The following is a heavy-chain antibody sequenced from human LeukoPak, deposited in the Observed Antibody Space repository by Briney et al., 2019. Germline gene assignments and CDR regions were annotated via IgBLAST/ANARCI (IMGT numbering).Heavy chain of an antibody. Sequence: GGSLRLSCAASGFTVSSNYMSWVRQAPGKGLEWVAVIYSGGSTYYADSVKGRFTISRDNSKNTLYLQMNSLRAEDTAVYYCARVASDDFWSGYYYSFMDVWGKGTTVTVSS. J-gene: IGHJ6*03. CDR1: GFTVSSNY. D-gene: IGHD3-3*01. CDR2: IYSGGST. V-gene: IGHV3-53*01. CDR3: ARVASDDFWSGYYYSFMDV.